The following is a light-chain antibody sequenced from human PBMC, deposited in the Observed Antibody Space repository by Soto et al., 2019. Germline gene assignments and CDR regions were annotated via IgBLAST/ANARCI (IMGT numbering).Light chain of an antibody. CDR2: DVS. CDR3: NSYTSSNTSYV. V-gene: IGLV2-14*03. Sequence: QSVLTQPASVSGSPGQSITISCTGTSSDVGGYNFVSWYQQHSGKAPKLLIYDVSDRPSGVSNRFSGSKSGNTASLTISGLQAEDEADYYCNSYTSSNTSYVFGSGNKVTVL. J-gene: IGLJ1*01. CDR1: SSDVGGYNF.